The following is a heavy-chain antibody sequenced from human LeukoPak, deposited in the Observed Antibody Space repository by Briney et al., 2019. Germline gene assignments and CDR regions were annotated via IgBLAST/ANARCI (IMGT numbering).Heavy chain of an antibody. V-gene: IGHV4-59*01. J-gene: IGHJ4*02. D-gene: IGHD6-13*01. Sequence: PSETLSLTCTVSGGSISSYYWSWIRQPPGKGLEWIGYIYYSGSTNYNPSLKSRVTISVDTSKIQFSLKLSSVTAADTAVYYCARFSIAAAGTPQYYFGYWGQGTLVTVSS. CDR2: IYYSGST. CDR1: GGSISSYY. CDR3: ARFSIAAAGTPQYYFGY.